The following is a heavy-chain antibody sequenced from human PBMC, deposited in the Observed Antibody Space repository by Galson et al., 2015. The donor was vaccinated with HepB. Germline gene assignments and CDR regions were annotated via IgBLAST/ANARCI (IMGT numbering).Heavy chain of an antibody. CDR2: ISYDGSNK. CDR1: GFTFSSYG. J-gene: IGHJ4*02. V-gene: IGHV3-30*18. CDR3: AKEDAVGGFDY. Sequence: SLRLSCAASGFTFSSYGMHWVRQAPGKGLVWVAVISYDGSNKYYADSVKGRFTISRDNSKNTLYLQMNSLRAEDTAVYYCAKEDAVGGFDYWGQGTLVTVSS. D-gene: IGHD3-16*01.